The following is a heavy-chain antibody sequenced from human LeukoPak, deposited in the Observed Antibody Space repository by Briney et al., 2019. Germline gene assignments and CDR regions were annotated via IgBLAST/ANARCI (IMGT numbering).Heavy chain of an antibody. CDR3: AKDQYGSGSYYSPYFDY. Sequence: GGSLRLSCSGSGFTFSSYAMSWVRQAPGKGLEWVAFIRYDGSNKYYADSVKGRFTTSRDNSKNTLYLQMNSLRAEDTAVYYCAKDQYGSGSYYSPYFDYWGQGTLVTVSS. J-gene: IGHJ4*02. D-gene: IGHD3-10*01. CDR1: GFTFSSYA. CDR2: IRYDGSNK. V-gene: IGHV3-30*02.